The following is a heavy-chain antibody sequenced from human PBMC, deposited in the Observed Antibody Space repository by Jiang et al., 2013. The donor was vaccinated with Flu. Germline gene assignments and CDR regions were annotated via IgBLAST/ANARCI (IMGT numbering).Heavy chain of an antibody. CDR2: ISGTGSST. CDR3: AKDLSSVHFDL. J-gene: IGHJ2*01. D-gene: IGHD6-19*01. Sequence: AASGFTFSSYAMTWVRQAPGKGLEWVSAISGTGSSTYYADSVKGRFTISRDNSKNTLYLQMNSLRAEDTAVYYCAKDLSSVHFDLWGRGTLVTVSS. V-gene: IGHV3-23*01. CDR1: GFTFSSYA.